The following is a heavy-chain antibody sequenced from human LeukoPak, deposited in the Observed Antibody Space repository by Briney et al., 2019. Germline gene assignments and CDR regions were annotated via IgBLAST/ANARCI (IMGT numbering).Heavy chain of an antibody. CDR1: GGSISSSRYY. CDR2: ISYTGNP. Sequence: PSETLSLTCTVSGGSISSSRYYWGWIRQPPGKGLEGIGTISYTGNPYYNPSLKSRVTISVDTSKNQFSLKLSSVTAADTTVYYCARLLRYFDWLWSDYFDYWGQGTLVTVSS. J-gene: IGHJ4*02. D-gene: IGHD3-9*01. V-gene: IGHV4-39*01. CDR3: ARLLRYFDWLWSDYFDY.